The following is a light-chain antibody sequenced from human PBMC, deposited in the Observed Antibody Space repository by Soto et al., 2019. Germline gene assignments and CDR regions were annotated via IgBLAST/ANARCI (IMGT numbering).Light chain of an antibody. J-gene: IGLJ3*02. CDR1: SSNIGNND. V-gene: IGLV1-51*01. Sequence: QSVLTQPPSVSAAPGQKVTISCSGSSSNIGNNDVSWYQHLPGTAPKLLIYENNKRPSGIPDRFSASKSGTSATLGITGLQTGDEADYYCGTWDSSLSSVLFGGGTQLTVL. CDR3: GTWDSSLSSVL. CDR2: ENN.